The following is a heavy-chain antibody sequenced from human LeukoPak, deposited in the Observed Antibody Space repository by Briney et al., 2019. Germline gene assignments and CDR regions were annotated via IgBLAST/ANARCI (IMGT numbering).Heavy chain of an antibody. V-gene: IGHV3-30*02. CDR3: AKVAIVGATGLDY. J-gene: IGHJ4*02. CDR1: GFTFSSYV. CDR2: IRYDGSNK. D-gene: IGHD1-26*01. Sequence: GGSLRLSCAASGFTFSSYVMHWVRQAPGKGLEWVAFIRYDGSNKYYADSVKGRFTISRDNSKNTLYLQMNSLRAEDTAVYYCAKVAIVGATGLDYWGQGTLVTVSS.